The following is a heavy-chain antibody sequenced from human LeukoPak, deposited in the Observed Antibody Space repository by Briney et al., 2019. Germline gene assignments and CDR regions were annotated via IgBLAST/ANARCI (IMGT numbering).Heavy chain of an antibody. CDR3: ARHGRWLQKSLGADFDY. CDR2: IYYSGST. CDR1: GGSISSGSYY. Sequence: SETLSLTCTVSGGSISSGSYYWGWIRQPPGKGLEWIGSIYYSGSTYYNPSLKSRVTISVDTSKNQFSLKLSSVTAADTAVYYCARHGRWLQKSLGADFDYWGQGTLVTVSS. V-gene: IGHV4-39*01. D-gene: IGHD5-24*01. J-gene: IGHJ4*02.